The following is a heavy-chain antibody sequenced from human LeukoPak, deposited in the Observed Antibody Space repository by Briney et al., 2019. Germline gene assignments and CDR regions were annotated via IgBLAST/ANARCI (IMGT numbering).Heavy chain of an antibody. J-gene: IGHJ4*02. D-gene: IGHD4-17*01. CDR2: IRYDGSNK. Sequence: GGSLRLSCAASGFTFTGYGMHWVRQPPGRGLEWVAFIRYDGSNKYYAHSVKGRFTISRDNSKNTLYLQMNSLRAEDTAVYYCAKVYYGDYSCLGYWGQGTLVTVSS. V-gene: IGHV3-30*02. CDR3: AKVYYGDYSCLGY. CDR1: GFTFTGYG.